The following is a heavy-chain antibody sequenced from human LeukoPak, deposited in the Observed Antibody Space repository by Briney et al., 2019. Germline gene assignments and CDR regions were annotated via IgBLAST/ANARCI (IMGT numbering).Heavy chain of an antibody. D-gene: IGHD2-2*01. CDR1: GYTFTDYY. Sequence: ASVMVSCKASGYTFTDYYLHWVRQAPGQGFEWMGWINPNSGDTNYAQKFQGRVTMTRDTSISTAHMEMSRLRSDDTAVYYCARANFLYCSSTTCLFDYWGQGTLVTVSS. J-gene: IGHJ4*02. CDR2: INPNSGDT. V-gene: IGHV1-2*02. CDR3: ARANFLYCSSTTCLFDY.